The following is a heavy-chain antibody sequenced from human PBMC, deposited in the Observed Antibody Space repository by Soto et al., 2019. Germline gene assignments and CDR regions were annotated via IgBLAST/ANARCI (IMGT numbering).Heavy chain of an antibody. Sequence: QMQRVQSGAEVKKPGSSVKVSCKASGGTFGNLGITWLRQAPGQGLDWRGGTIPIFDTPHYAEKFRDRLTITADATSTAYMELTSLSSEDTATYYCARDREDGSGTKYNWFDSWGQGTLVTVSS. CDR2: TIPIFDTP. D-gene: IGHD3-10*01. V-gene: IGHV1-69*01. J-gene: IGHJ5*01. CDR3: ARDREDGSGTKYNWFDS. CDR1: GGTFGNLG.